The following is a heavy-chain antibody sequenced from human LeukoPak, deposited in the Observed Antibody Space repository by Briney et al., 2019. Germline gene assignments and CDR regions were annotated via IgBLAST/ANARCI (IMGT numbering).Heavy chain of an antibody. CDR1: GGSISSGGYY. D-gene: IGHD5-24*01. J-gene: IGHJ4*02. Sequence: PSQTLSLTCTVSGGSISSGGYYWSWIRQPPGKGLEWIGYISYSGSTHYNPSLKSRATISADTSKNQFSLKLTSMTAADTAVYHCARGGEGYNYVYWGQGTLVTVSS. CDR2: ISYSGST. V-gene: IGHV4-30-4*08. CDR3: ARGGEGYNYVY.